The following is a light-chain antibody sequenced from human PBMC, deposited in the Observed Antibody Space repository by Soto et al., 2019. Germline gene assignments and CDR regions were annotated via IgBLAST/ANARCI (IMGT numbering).Light chain of an antibody. V-gene: IGLV6-57*01. CDR3: QSYDSSNHVV. CDR2: ADN. Sequence: NFMLTQPHSVSESPGKTVTISCTRSSGSIASNYVQWYQQRPGSSPTTVIYADNQRPSGVPDRFSGSIDSSPNSASLTISGLKTEDEADYYCQSYDSSNHVVVGGGTKLTVL. CDR1: SGSIASNY. J-gene: IGLJ2*01.